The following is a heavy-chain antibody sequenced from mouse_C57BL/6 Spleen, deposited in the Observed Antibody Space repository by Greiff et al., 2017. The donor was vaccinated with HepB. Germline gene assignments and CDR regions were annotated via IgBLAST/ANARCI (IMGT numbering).Heavy chain of an antibody. D-gene: IGHD1-1*01. CDR1: GYAFSSSW. J-gene: IGHJ2*01. V-gene: IGHV1-82*01. Sequence: QVQLKESGPELVKPGASVKISCKASGYAFSSSWMNWVKQRPGKGLEWIGRIYPGDGDTNYNGKFKGKATLTADKSSSTAYMQLSSLTSEDSAVYFCARDGITTVVATDFDYWGQGTTLTVSS. CDR2: IYPGDGDT. CDR3: ARDGITTVVATDFDY.